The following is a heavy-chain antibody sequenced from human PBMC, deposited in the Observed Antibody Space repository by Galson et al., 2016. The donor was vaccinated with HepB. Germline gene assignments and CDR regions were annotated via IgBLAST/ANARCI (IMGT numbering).Heavy chain of an antibody. CDR3: ARPPPPATPAAGPLDI. D-gene: IGHD6-25*01. CDR2: LCVHGLIT. J-gene: IGHJ3*02. Sequence: RLAQRKGLQWGAGLCVHGLITLYGDAVMGRCTISRRDSKNTVYLQLNGLRVEDTAVYYCARPPPPATPAAGPLDIWGQGTVLTVSS. V-gene: IGHV3-33*01.